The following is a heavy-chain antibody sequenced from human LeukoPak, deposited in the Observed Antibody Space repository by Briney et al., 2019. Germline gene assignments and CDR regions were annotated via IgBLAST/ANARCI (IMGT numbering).Heavy chain of an antibody. D-gene: IGHD1-26*01. CDR3: ARDGGGSYAKPFDY. V-gene: IGHV1-18*01. CDR2: ISAYNGNT. J-gene: IGHJ4*02. CDR1: GYTFTSYG. Sequence: ASVKLSCKASGYTFTSYGISWVRQAPGQGLERMGWISAYNGNTNYAQKLQGRVTMTTDTSTSTAYMELRSLRSDDTAVYYCARDGGGSYAKPFDYWGQGTLVTVSS.